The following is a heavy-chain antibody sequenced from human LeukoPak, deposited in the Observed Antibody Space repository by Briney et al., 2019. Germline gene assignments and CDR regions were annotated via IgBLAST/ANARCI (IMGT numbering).Heavy chain of an antibody. D-gene: IGHD4-23*01. J-gene: IGHJ4*02. CDR3: AKAFDYGGNRPPYYFDY. V-gene: IGHV3-23*01. CDR1: GFTFGSYA. Sequence: QPGGSLRLSCAASGFTFGSYAVGWVRQAPGKGLEWVSGISGSGGSTYYADSVQGRFTISRDNSKNTLYLQMNSLRAEDTAVYYCAKAFDYGGNRPPYYFDYWGQGTLVTVSS. CDR2: ISGSGGST.